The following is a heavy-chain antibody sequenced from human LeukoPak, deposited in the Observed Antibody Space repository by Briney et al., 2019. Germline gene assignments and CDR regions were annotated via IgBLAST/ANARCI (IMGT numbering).Heavy chain of an antibody. Sequence: PGGSLRLSCAASGFTFSSYWMSWIRQPPGKGLEWIGYIYYSGSTNYNPSLKSRVTISVDTSKNQFSLKLSSVTAADTAVYYCARGRSSYYYGMDVWGQGTTVTVSS. J-gene: IGHJ6*02. CDR1: GFTFSSYW. CDR3: ARGRSSYYYGMDV. D-gene: IGHD6-6*01. V-gene: IGHV4-59*01. CDR2: IYYSGST.